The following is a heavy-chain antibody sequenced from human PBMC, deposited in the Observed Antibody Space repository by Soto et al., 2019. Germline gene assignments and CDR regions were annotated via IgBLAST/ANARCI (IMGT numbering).Heavy chain of an antibody. CDR1: GGSISSYY. Sequence: SQTLSLTCTVPGGSISSYYWSWIRQPAGKGLEWIGRIYTSGSTNYNPSLKSRVTMSVDTSKNQFSLKLSSVTAADTAVYYFARDTYLSGSYVPFDYWGQGTLVTVSS. V-gene: IGHV4-4*07. CDR3: ARDTYLSGSYVPFDY. CDR2: IYTSGST. D-gene: IGHD1-26*01. J-gene: IGHJ4*02.